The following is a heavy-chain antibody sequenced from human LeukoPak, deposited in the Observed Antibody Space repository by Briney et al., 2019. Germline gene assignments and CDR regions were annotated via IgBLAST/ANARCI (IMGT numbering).Heavy chain of an antibody. V-gene: IGHV3-30*19. CDR2: ISYDGSNK. CDR3: ARRLGYSSGHFDY. J-gene: IGHJ4*02. Sequence: PGGSLRLSCVTSGFTFSGYDMHWVRQAPGKGLEWVAVISYDGSNKYHADSVKGRFTISRDNSKNTLYLQMNSLRAEDTAVYYCARRLGYSSGHFDYWGQGTLVTVSS. CDR1: GFTFSGYD. D-gene: IGHD6-19*01.